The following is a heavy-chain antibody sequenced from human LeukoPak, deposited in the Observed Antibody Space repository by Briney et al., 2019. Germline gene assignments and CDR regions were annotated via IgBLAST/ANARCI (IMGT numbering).Heavy chain of an antibody. J-gene: IGHJ4*02. V-gene: IGHV3-53*01. D-gene: IGHD1-26*01. CDR2: IYSGGST. CDR3: ASEGVGALDY. Sequence: GGSLRLSCAASGFTVSSNYMTWVRQAPGKGLEWVSVIYSGGSTYSADSVKGRFTISRDNAKNTLYLQMNSLRVEDTAVYYCASEGVGALDYWGQGTLVTVSS. CDR1: GFTVSSNY.